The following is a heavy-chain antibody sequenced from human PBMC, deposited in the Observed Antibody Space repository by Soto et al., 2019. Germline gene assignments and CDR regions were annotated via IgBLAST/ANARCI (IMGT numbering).Heavy chain of an antibody. J-gene: IGHJ5*02. CDR1: GGSISSYY. V-gene: IGHV4-59*01. CDR2: IYYSGST. CDR3: ARSNFCSGGSCYGTNWFDP. D-gene: IGHD2-15*01. Sequence: SETLSLTCTVSGGSISSYYWSWIRQPPGKGLEWIGYIYYSGSTNYNPSLKSRVTISVDTSKNQFSLKLSSVTAADTAVYYCARSNFCSGGSCYGTNWFDPWGQGTLVTVSS.